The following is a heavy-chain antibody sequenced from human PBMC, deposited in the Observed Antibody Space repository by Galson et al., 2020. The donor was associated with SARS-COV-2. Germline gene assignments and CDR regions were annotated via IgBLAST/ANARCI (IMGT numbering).Heavy chain of an antibody. V-gene: IGHV3-13*01. D-gene: IGHD3-3*01. CDR3: ARGAYYDFWSGYYSVDNYYGMDV. CDR2: IRVTGDS. J-gene: IGHJ6*02. Sequence: GGSLRLSCAVSGFTFNTYDMHWVRQITGKGLEWVPTIRVTGDSFYSGSVKGRFTVSRESAKNSLYLQMNNLRAGDTAVYYCARGAYYDFWSGYYSVDNYYGMDVWGQGTTVTVSS. CDR1: GFTFNTYD.